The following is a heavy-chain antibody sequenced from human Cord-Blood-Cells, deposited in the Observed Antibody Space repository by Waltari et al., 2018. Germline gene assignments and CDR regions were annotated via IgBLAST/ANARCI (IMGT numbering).Heavy chain of an antibody. CDR3: ARLFRYNWNDLRGAFDI. CDR1: GYSFTSYW. Sequence: EVQLVQSGAEVKKPGESLKISCKGSGYSFTSYWIGWVRQMPGKGLEWVGIIYPGDSDTIYRPSFQGQVTISADKSISTAYLQWSSLKASDTAMYYCARLFRYNWNDLRGAFDIWGQGTMVTVSS. V-gene: IGHV5-51*01. D-gene: IGHD1-1*01. CDR2: IYPGDSDT. J-gene: IGHJ3*02.